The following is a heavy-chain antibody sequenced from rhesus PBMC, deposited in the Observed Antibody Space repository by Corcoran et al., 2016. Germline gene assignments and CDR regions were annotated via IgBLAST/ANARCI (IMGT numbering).Heavy chain of an antibody. J-gene: IGHJ1*01. CDR1: GGSISGYFY. Sequence: QVQLQESGPGLVKPSETLSLTCAVSGGSISGYFYWNWIRQPPGKGLEWIGSIYGSGGTNYLNPSLKSRLTLSVETSKNQFSLKLTSLSAADTAVYYCARGRNYEYFEFWGQGALVTVSS. V-gene: IGHV4S14*01. CDR2: IYGSGGTN. CDR3: ARGRNYEYFEF. D-gene: IGHD1-1*01.